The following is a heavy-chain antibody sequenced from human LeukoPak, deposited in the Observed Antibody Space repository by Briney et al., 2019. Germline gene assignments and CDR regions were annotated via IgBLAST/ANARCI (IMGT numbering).Heavy chain of an antibody. CDR3: AKGAYDYVWGSFDY. V-gene: IGHV3-23*01. D-gene: IGHD3-16*01. CDR2: ISGSGSTT. J-gene: IGHJ4*02. CDR1: GFTFSSYA. Sequence: GGSLRLSCAASGFTFSSYAMSWVRQAPGKGLEWVSAISGSGSTTYYADSVKGRFTISRDNSKNTLYLQMNSLRAEDTAVYYCAKGAYDYVWGSFDYWGPGTLVTASS.